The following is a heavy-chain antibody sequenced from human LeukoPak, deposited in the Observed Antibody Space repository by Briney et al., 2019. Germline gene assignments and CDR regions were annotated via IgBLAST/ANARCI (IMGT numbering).Heavy chain of an antibody. V-gene: IGHV1-24*01. Sequence: VASVKVSCKVSGKILSDLSIHWLRQPPGKGLEWLGGSDPEDGERIYAQMFQGRVTMTEDTSIDTAYMELSSLRSEDTAVYYCVTGFTTMAVDYFDYWGQGTLVTVSP. J-gene: IGHJ4*02. D-gene: IGHD5-18*01. CDR3: VTGFTTMAVDYFDY. CDR1: GKILSDLS. CDR2: SDPEDGER.